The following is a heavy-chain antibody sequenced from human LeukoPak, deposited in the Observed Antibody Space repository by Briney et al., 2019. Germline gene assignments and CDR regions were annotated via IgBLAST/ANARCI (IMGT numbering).Heavy chain of an antibody. CDR1: GFTFSSYG. V-gene: IGHV3-30*02. D-gene: IGHD6-13*01. CDR2: IRYDGGNQ. Sequence: PGGSLRLSCAASGFTFSSYGMHWVRQTPGKGLECVAFIRYDGGNQYYTDSVKGRFTISRDNSKNTIYLQMNSLRAEDTAVYYCAKDLRSRIAAAGAPDPWGQGTLVTVSS. CDR3: AKDLRSRIAAAGAPDP. J-gene: IGHJ5*02.